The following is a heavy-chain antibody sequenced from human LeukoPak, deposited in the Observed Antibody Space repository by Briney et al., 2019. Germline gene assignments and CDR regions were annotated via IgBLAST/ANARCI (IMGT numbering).Heavy chain of an antibody. D-gene: IGHD3-22*01. Sequence: GGSLRLSCAASGFTFNTYTMNWVRQAPGKGLEWVGRIKSKTDGGTTDYAAPVKGRFTISRDDSKNTLYLQMNSLKTEDTAVYYCTTGPYYYDSSGYYGYFDYWGQGTLVTVSS. CDR2: IKSKTDGGTT. V-gene: IGHV3-15*07. CDR3: TTGPYYYDSSGYYGYFDY. CDR1: GFTFNTYT. J-gene: IGHJ4*02.